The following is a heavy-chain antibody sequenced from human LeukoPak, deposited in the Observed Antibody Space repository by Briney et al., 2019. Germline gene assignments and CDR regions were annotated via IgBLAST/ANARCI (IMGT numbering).Heavy chain of an antibody. D-gene: IGHD6-19*01. CDR1: GFTFSNFG. J-gene: IGHJ4*02. V-gene: IGHV3-30*02. CDR3: AKGIAVAFAYYFDY. CDR2: IRYDGDNK. Sequence: PGGSLRLSCAASGFTFSNFGMHWVRQAPGKGLEWVAFIRYDGDNKHYADSVKGRFTISRGNSMDTLYLQMNSLRAEDTAMYYCAKGIAVAFAYYFDYWGQGTLVTVSS.